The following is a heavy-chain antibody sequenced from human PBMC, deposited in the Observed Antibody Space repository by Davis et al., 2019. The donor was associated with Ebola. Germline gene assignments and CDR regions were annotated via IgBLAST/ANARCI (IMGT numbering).Heavy chain of an antibody. CDR3: AKDNFYGSGSFYGLDV. Sequence: GESLKISCAASGFTFSSYAMSWVRQAPGKGLEWVSAISGSGGSTYYADSVKGRFTISRDNSKNTLYLQMNSLRAEDTALYFCAKDNFYGSGSFYGLDVWGKGTTVTVSS. V-gene: IGHV3-23*01. J-gene: IGHJ6*04. CDR2: ISGSGGST. D-gene: IGHD3-10*01. CDR1: GFTFSSYA.